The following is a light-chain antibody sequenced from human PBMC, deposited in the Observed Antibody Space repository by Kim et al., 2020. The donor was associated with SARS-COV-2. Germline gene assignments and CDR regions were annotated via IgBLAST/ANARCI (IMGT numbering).Light chain of an antibody. CDR3: QSYDSSLSGWV. J-gene: IGLJ3*02. CDR2: GNS. V-gene: IGLV1-40*01. Sequence: RVHISCTGSSSNIGAGYAVHWYQQLPGTAPKLLIYGNSNRPSGVPDRFSGSKSGTSASLAITGLQAEDEADYYCQSYDSSLSGWVFGGGTQLTVL. CDR1: SSNIGAGYA.